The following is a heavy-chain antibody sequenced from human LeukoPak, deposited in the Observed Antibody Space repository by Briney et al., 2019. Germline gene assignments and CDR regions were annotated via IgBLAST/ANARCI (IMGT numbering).Heavy chain of an antibody. CDR3: ASTQSGYYYVVDY. CDR2: INTSGST. D-gene: IGHD3-22*01. J-gene: IGHJ4*02. V-gene: IGHV4-4*09. Sequence: SETLSLTCTVSGGSISSYYWSWIRQPPGKGLEWIGYINTSGSTNYNPSLKSRVTISVDTSKNQFSLKLSSVTAADTAVYYCASTQSGYYYVVDYWGQGTLVTVSS. CDR1: GGSISSYY.